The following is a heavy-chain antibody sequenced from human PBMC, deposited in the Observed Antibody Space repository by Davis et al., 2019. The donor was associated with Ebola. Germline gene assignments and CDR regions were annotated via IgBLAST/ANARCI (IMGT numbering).Heavy chain of an antibody. D-gene: IGHD6-13*01. CDR2: ISGSGDIS. Sequence: GESLKISCAASGFTFSSYTMKWVRQAPGKGLEWVSSISGSGDISYYADSVKGRFTISRDNAKNSLYLQMNSLRAEDTAVYYCARDSDLIAAAALDVWGQGTTVTVSS. CDR3: ARDSDLIAAAALDV. CDR1: GFTFSSYT. J-gene: IGHJ6*02. V-gene: IGHV3-48*04.